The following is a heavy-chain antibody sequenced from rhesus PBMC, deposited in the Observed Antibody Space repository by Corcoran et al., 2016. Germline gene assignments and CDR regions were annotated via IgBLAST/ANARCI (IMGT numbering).Heavy chain of an antibody. CDR2: INGNSGGT. Sequence: QVQLQESGPGLVKPSETLSLTCAVSGGSFSSYWWSWIRQPPGKGLEWIGAINGNSGGTNYNPSCKSRVTISEDASKSQFYLRLSSVAAADTAVYYCGRFGAAGLFDYWGQGVLVTVSS. D-gene: IGHD6-25*01. CDR1: GGSFSSYW. J-gene: IGHJ4*01. V-gene: IGHV4-80*01. CDR3: GRFGAAGLFDY.